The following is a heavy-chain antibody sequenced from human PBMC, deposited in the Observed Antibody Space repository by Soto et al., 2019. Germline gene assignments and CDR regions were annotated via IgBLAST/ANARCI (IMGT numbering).Heavy chain of an antibody. CDR2: IYYSGSS. V-gene: IGHV4-59*11. J-gene: IGHJ2*01. CDR3: ARGAPYSDTSDYYWYFDL. D-gene: IGHD3-22*01. Sequence: PSETLALSCTVSGGSISSHSWSWIRQPPGKGLELIAYIYYSGSSNYNPSLESRVTASVDTSKNQFSLQLNSVTAADTAVYYCARGAPYSDTSDYYWYFDLWGRGTMVTVSS. CDR1: GGSISSHS.